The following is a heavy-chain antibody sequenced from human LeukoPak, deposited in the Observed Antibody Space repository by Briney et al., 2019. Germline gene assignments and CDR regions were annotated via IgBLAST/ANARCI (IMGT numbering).Heavy chain of an antibody. V-gene: IGHV1-18*01. CDR2: ISAYNGNT. Sequence: ASVKVSCEASGYTFTSYGISWVRQAPGQGLEWMGWISAYNGNTNYAQKLQGRVTMTTDTSTSTAYMELRSLRSDDTAVYYCARDTDGSGSYSHYYYYMDVWGKGTTVTISS. J-gene: IGHJ6*03. CDR1: GYTFTSYG. D-gene: IGHD3-10*01. CDR3: ARDTDGSGSYSHYYYYMDV.